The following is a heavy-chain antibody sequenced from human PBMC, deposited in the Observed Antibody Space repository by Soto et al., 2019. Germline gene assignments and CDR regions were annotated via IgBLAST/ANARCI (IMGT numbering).Heavy chain of an antibody. D-gene: IGHD4-17*01. CDR3: ARDGTTVTLDV. Sequence: ASVKVSCKASGYSFTSYDINWVRQATGQGLEWMGWMNPNSGNTGYAQKWEGRVPMTRTTSISTAYMELSSLRSEDTAVYYCARDGTTVTLDVWGKGTTVTVSS. CDR1: GYSFTSYD. J-gene: IGHJ6*04. V-gene: IGHV1-8*01. CDR2: MNPNSGNT.